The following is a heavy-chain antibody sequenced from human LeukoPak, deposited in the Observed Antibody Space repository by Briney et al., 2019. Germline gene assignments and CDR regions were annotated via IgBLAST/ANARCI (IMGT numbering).Heavy chain of an antibody. Sequence: GGSLRLSCAASGFTVSSNYMSWVRQAPGKGLKWVSVIYSGGSTYYADSVKGRFTISRDNSKNTLYLQMNSLRAEDTAVYYCARDLPTTVVTLGVYWGQGTLVTVSS. CDR1: GFTVSSNY. D-gene: IGHD4-23*01. J-gene: IGHJ4*02. CDR3: ARDLPTTVVTLGVY. V-gene: IGHV3-66*01. CDR2: IYSGGST.